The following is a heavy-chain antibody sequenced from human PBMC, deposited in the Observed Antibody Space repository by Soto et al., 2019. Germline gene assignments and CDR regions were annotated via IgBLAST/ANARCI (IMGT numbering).Heavy chain of an antibody. CDR1: GGSISNDDYY. Sequence: QVQLQESGPGLVKPSQTLSLTCTVSGGSISNDDYYWSWIRQPPGKGLEGIGYIYYSGSLYYTSSLKSRVTISVDTSKHQFSLKWSSVTAADTAVYFCARGPLFDYWGQGTLVTVSS. J-gene: IGHJ4*02. CDR3: ARGPLFDY. V-gene: IGHV4-30-4*01. CDR2: IYYSGSL.